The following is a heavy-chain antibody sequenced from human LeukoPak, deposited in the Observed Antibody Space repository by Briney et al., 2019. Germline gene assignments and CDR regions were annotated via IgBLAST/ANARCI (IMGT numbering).Heavy chain of an antibody. D-gene: IGHD3-10*01. Sequence: SVKVSCKASGYTFTNYAIHWVRQAPGQGLEWMGGIIPIFGTANYAQKFQGRVTITADESTSTAYMELSSLRSEDTAVYYCARSTMVRGPSGYYGMDVWGQGTTVTVSS. CDR3: ARSTMVRGPSGYYGMDV. CDR1: GYTFTNYA. CDR2: IIPIFGTA. J-gene: IGHJ6*02. V-gene: IGHV1-69*13.